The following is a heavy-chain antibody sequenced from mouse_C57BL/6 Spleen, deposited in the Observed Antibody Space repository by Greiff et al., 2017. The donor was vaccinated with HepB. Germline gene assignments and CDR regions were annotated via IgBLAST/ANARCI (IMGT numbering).Heavy chain of an antibody. CDR1: GFTFSSYG. CDR2: ISSGGSYT. V-gene: IGHV5-6*01. CDR3: ASIKYFDY. D-gene: IGHD1-3*01. J-gene: IGHJ2*01. Sequence: EVMLVESGGDLVKPGGSLKLSCAASGFTFSSYGMSWVRQTPDKRLEWVATISSGGSYTYYPDSVKGRFTISRDNAKNALYLQMSSLKSADTAMYYCASIKYFDYWGQGTTLTVSS.